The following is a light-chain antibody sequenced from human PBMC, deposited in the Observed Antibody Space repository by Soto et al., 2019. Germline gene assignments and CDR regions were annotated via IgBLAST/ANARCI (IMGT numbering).Light chain of an antibody. J-gene: IGLJ2*01. CDR2: GNT. CDR3: QSYDSSLSQVV. Sequence: QSVLTQPPSVSGAPGQRVTISCTGSSSNIGAHYDVHWYQQLPGAAPKLLIYGNTNRPSGVPDRFSASKSGTSASLAFTGLQAEDESDYYCQSYDSSLSQVVFGGGTKLTVL. CDR1: SSNIGAHYD. V-gene: IGLV1-40*01.